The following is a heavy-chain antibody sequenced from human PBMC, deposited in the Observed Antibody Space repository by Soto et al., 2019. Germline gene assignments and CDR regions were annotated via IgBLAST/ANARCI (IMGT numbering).Heavy chain of an antibody. V-gene: IGHV1-69*01. CDR1: GGTFSRHA. D-gene: IGHD3-22*01. CDR3: SRGWGYDSNDYYYAY. J-gene: IGHJ4*02. CDR2: IIPIVGTA. Sequence: QVQLVQSGAEVRKPGSSVKVSCKASGGTFSRHAISWVRQAPGQGLEWMGGIIPIVGTANHAQKFQVRVTIIADESTSTVYMELGSMRSEDTAMYYCSRGWGYDSNDYYYAYWCQGTLVIVS.